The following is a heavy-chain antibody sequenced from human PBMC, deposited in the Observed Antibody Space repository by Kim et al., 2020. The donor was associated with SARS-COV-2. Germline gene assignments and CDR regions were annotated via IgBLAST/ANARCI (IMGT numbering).Heavy chain of an antibody. D-gene: IGHD3-16*01. CDR2: ISTVGGII. CDR1: GFTFSDYY. Sequence: GGSLRLSCAASGFTFSDYYMNWIRQAPGKGLEWVSSISTVGGIIYYADSVKGRFTISMDNAKNSLYLQMNSLRAEDTAVYYCARSGWGDYWGQGTLVTVSS. CDR3: ARSGWGDY. V-gene: IGHV3-11*01. J-gene: IGHJ4*02.